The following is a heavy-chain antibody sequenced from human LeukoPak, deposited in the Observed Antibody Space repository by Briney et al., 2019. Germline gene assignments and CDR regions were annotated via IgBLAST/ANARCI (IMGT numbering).Heavy chain of an antibody. CDR3: ARSIYYGNSGYYYYFDY. J-gene: IGHJ4*02. D-gene: IGHD3-22*01. V-gene: IGHV5-51*01. CDR1: GYSFSNYW. Sequence: GESLKISCKGSGYSFSNYWIGWVRQMPGKGPEWMGIIYSGDSDTRYSPSFQGQVTISADKSISTAYLQWSSLKASDTATYYCARSIYYGNSGYYYYFDYWGQGTLVTVSS. CDR2: IYSGDSDT.